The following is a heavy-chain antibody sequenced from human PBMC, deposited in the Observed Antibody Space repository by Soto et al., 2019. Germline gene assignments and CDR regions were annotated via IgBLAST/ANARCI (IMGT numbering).Heavy chain of an antibody. J-gene: IGHJ5*02. D-gene: IGHD3-22*01. CDR3: SRGGGDSVFDL. V-gene: IGHV3-11*05. CDR1: GFTSGDHY. Sequence: QVQLVDSEGALVQPGGSVRLSCATSGFTSGDHYMSWLRQAPGKGLAFISYSSPRRTYKNSADSVKGRFTVSRNNAKNSFYLQVKILRPEDTGVYLCSRGGGDSVFDLWGQGTFVSVS. CDR2: SSPRRTYK.